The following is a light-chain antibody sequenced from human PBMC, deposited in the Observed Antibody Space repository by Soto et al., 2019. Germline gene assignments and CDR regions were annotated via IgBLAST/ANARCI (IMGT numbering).Light chain of an antibody. CDR2: GES. CDR3: KQRSEWRT. CDR1: QSVLTY. V-gene: IGKV3-11*01. Sequence: VITQYPATISVSPGERYTGSCRASQSVLTYVAWYQQKPGPAPRLLSYGESSRATGIPDRFSGSGSGTDFTLTISSLEPEDFAVDYCKQRSEWRTVGPGTKVDIK. J-gene: IGKJ1*01.